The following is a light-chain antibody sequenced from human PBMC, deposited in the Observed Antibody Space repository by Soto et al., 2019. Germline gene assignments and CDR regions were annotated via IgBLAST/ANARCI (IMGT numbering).Light chain of an antibody. Sequence: SYELTQPPSVSVAPGQTARITCGGNNLGSKSVHWYQQKPGQAPVLVIYYDSDRPSGIPERFSGSNSGNTATLTISRVEAGDEADYYCQVWDSREVFGGGTKLTVL. CDR2: YDS. J-gene: IGLJ2*01. CDR1: NLGSKS. CDR3: QVWDSREV. V-gene: IGLV3-21*04.